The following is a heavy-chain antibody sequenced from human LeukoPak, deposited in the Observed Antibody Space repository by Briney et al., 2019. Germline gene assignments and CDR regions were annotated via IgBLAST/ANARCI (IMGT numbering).Heavy chain of an antibody. J-gene: IGHJ4*02. CDR1: GYTFTSYG. V-gene: IGHV1-18*01. Sequence: ASVKVSCKASGYTFTSYGISWVRQAPGQGLEWMGWISAYNGNTNYAQKLQGRVTMTTDTSTSTAYMELRSLRSDDTAVYYCARYTYYYGSETTTDSYYFDYWGQGTLVTVSS. CDR3: ARYTYYYGSETTTDSYYFDY. D-gene: IGHD3-10*01. CDR2: ISAYNGNT.